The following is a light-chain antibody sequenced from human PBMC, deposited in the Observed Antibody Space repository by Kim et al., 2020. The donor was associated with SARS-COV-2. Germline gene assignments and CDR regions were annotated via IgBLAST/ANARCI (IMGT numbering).Light chain of an antibody. Sequence: ELTQPPSASGTPGQKVTISCSGTTSNIGINYVYWYQQFPGTAPKLLIYRNNQRPSGVPDRFSGSKSGTSASLAISGLRSDDEADYYCAAWDDSLSVWVFGGGTQLIVL. J-gene: IGLJ3*02. CDR3: AAWDDSLSVWV. V-gene: IGLV1-47*01. CDR2: RNN. CDR1: TSNIGINY.